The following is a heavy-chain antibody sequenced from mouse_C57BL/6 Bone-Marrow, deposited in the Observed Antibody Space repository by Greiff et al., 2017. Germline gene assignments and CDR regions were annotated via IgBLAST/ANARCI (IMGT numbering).Heavy chain of an antibody. D-gene: IGHD6-1*01. CDR1: GFTFSDYG. CDR3: ARAVLYAMDY. V-gene: IGHV5-17*01. CDR2: ISSGSSTI. Sequence: EVKLVESGGGLVKPGGSLKLSCAASGFTFSDYGMHWVRQAPEKGLEWVAYISSGSSTIYYADTVKGRFTISRDNAKNTLFLQMTSLRSEDTAMYYCARAVLYAMDYGGQGTSVTVSS. J-gene: IGHJ4*01.